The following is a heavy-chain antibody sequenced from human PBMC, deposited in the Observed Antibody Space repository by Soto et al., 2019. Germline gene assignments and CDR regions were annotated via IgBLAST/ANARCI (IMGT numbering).Heavy chain of an antibody. D-gene: IGHD3-10*01. CDR2: IYHSGST. Sequence: SETLSLTCTVSGGSISSYYWSWIRQPPGKGLEWIGYIYHSGSTYYNPSLKSRVTISVDRSKNQFSLKLSSVTAADTAVYYCARGPLRGVSTDWGQGTLVTVSS. CDR1: GGSISSYY. CDR3: ARGPLRGVSTD. J-gene: IGHJ4*02. V-gene: IGHV4-59*12.